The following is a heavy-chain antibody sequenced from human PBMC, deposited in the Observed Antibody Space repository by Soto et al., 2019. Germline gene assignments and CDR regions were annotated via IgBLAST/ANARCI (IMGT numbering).Heavy chain of an antibody. D-gene: IGHD6-6*01. CDR1: GGTFSSYA. J-gene: IGHJ6*02. V-gene: IGHV1-69*06. Sequence: SVKVSCKASGGTFSSYAISWVRQAPGQGLEWMGGIIPIFGTANYAQKFQGRVTITADKSTSTAYMELSSLRSEDTAVYYCARWSIAAYYYYYGMDVWGQGTTVTVSS. CDR2: IIPIFGTA. CDR3: ARWSIAAYYYYYGMDV.